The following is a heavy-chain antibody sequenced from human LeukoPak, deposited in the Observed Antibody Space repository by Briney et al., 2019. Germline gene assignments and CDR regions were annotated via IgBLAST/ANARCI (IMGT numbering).Heavy chain of an antibody. V-gene: IGHV4-4*07. D-gene: IGHD6-13*01. CDR2: NSTSGST. J-gene: IGHJ5*02. CDR3: ARDIKSSSWDNWFDP. Sequence: SETLSLTCTVSGGSISSYYWSWIRQPAGKGLEWIGRNSTSGSTNYNPSLKSRVTMSVDTSKNQFSLKLSSVTAADTAVYYCARDIKSSSWDNWFDPWGQGTLVTVSS. CDR1: GGSISSYY.